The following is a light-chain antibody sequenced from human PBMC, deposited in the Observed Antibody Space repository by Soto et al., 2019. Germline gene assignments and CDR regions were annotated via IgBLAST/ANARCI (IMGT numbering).Light chain of an antibody. CDR1: SSDVGGYNY. CDR3: SSYAGNNNLV. Sequence: QSALTQPPSASGSPGQSVTISCTGASSDVGGYNYVSWYQQHPGKAPKLMIYEVNKRPSGVPDRFSGSKSGNTASLIVSGLQAEDEADDYCSSYAGNNNLVFGGGTKLAVL. CDR2: EVN. J-gene: IGLJ2*01. V-gene: IGLV2-8*01.